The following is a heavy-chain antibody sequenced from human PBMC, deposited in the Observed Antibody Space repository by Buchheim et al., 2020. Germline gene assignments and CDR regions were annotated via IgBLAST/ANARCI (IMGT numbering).Heavy chain of an antibody. V-gene: IGHV3-48*03. D-gene: IGHD4-17*01. CDR2: ISSSSSTI. CDR3: ARGPLGTVTTRHFDY. J-gene: IGHJ4*02. CDR1: GFTFSSYE. Sequence: EVQLVESGGGLVQPGGSLRLSCAASGFTFSSYEMNWVRQAPGKGLEWVSYISSSSSTIYYSYSLKGRFTISRDHAKNSLSLQMNSLRDEDTAVYYCARGPLGTVTTRHFDYWGQGTL.